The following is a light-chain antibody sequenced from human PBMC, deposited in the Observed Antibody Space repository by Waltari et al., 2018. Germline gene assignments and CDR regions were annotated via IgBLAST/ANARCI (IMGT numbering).Light chain of an antibody. CDR1: NSNIGSLY. Sequence: QSVLTHPPSVSGTPGQRVTISSSGSNSNIGSLYVYWYQQGPGTAPKLLLSRNNRRPSGVPDRFSGSKSGTSASLAISGLRSEDEADYYCAAWDDSVSVSGWVFGGGTKLTVL. CDR2: RNN. J-gene: IGLJ3*02. V-gene: IGLV1-47*01. CDR3: AAWDDSVSVSGWV.